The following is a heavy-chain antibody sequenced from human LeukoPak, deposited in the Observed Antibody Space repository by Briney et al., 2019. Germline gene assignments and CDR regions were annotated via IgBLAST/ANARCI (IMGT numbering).Heavy chain of an antibody. D-gene: IGHD3-10*01. CDR3: ARNSGHRLMGITNYFDY. Sequence: ASVKVSCKASGYTFTNYIITWVRQAPGQGLEWMGWISSYNGNTNYAQKLQGRVTMTTDTSTSTAYMELRSLRSDDTVMYYCARNSGHRLMGITNYFDYWGQGTLVTVSS. V-gene: IGHV1-18*01. J-gene: IGHJ4*02. CDR1: GYTFTNYI. CDR2: ISSYNGNT.